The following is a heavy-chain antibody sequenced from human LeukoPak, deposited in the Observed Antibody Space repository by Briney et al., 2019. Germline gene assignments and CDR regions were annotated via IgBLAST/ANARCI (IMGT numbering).Heavy chain of an antibody. CDR2: INHSGST. CDR3: ARRHYYDILTGYRRDAFDI. Sequence: PSETLSLTCAVYGGSFSGYYWSWIRQPPGKGLEWIGEINHSGSTNYNPSLKSRVTISVDTSKNQFSLKLSSVTAADTAVYYCARRHYYDILTGYRRDAFDIWGQGTMVTVSS. J-gene: IGHJ3*02. CDR1: GGSFSGYY. V-gene: IGHV4-34*01. D-gene: IGHD3-9*01.